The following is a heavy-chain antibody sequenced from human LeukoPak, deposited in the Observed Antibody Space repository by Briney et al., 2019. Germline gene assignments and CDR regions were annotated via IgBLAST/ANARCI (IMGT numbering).Heavy chain of an antibody. CDR1: GGSISSSTYY. V-gene: IGHV4-39*07. J-gene: IGHJ3*02. CDR3: ASTAYCSGGSCYSVAFDI. Sequence: SETLSLTCTVSGGSISSSTYYWGWIRQPPGRGLEWIGSIYYSGSTYYNPSLKSRVTISVDTSKNQFSLKLSSVTAADTAVYYCASTAYCSGGSCYSVAFDIWGQGTMVTVSS. CDR2: IYYSGST. D-gene: IGHD2-15*01.